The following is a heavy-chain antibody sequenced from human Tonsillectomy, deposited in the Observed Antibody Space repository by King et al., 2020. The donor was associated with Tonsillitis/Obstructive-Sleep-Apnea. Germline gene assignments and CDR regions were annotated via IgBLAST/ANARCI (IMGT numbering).Heavy chain of an antibody. J-gene: IGHJ4*02. V-gene: IGHV1-46*01. CDR3: ARDGSVATRPLDY. CDR2: INPSGGST. Sequence: VQLVQSGAEVKKPGASVKVSCKASGYTFTSYYIHWVRQAPGQGLEWMGIINPSGGSTSYAQKFQGRVTMTRDTSTSTVYMGLSSLRSEETAVYYCARDGSVATRPLDYWGQGTLVTVSS. D-gene: IGHD6-6*01. CDR1: GYTFTSYY.